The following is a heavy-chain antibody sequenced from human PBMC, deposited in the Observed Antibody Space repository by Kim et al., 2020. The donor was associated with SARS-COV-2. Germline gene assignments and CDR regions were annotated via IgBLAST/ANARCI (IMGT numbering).Heavy chain of an antibody. J-gene: IGHJ5*02. D-gene: IGHD3-10*01. V-gene: IGHV4-59*08. CDR1: GGSISSYY. CDR2: IYYSGST. Sequence: SETLSLTCTVSGGSISSYYWSWIRQPPGKGLEWNGYIYYSGSTNYNPSLKSRVTISVDTSKNQFSLKLSSVTAADTAVYYCARLYGSGRDWFDPWGQGTLVTVSS. CDR3: ARLYGSGRDWFDP.